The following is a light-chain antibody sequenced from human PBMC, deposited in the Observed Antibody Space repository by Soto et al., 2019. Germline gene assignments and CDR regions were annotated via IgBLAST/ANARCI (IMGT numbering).Light chain of an antibody. CDR1: QSVSSSY. Sequence: EIVLTQSPGTLSLSPGERATLSCRASQSVSSSYLAWYQQKPGQAPRLLIYGASRRATGIPDRFSGSGSGTDFTLTISRLEPEDFAGYYCQQDGSSPPWTFGQGTKVEIK. CDR3: QQDGSSPPWT. CDR2: GAS. V-gene: IGKV3-20*01. J-gene: IGKJ1*01.